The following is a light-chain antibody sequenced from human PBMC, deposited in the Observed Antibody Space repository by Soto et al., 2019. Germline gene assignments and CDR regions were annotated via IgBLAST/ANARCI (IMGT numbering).Light chain of an antibody. CDR1: SSNIGSNT. V-gene: IGLV1-44*01. CDR3: CSYAGSSTLI. Sequence: QSVLTQPPSASGTPGQSVTVSCSGSSSNIGSNTVTWYQQLPGTPPILLLYSNNLRSSGVPDRFSGSRSGTSASLAISGLQSEDEADYYGCSYAGSSTLIFGGGTKVTVL. CDR2: SNN. J-gene: IGLJ2*01.